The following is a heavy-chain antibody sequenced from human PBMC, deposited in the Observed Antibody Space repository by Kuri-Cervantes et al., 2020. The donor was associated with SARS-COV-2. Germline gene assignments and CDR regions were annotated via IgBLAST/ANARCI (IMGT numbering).Heavy chain of an antibody. CDR3: ARDIPYGSGNYYQQDYYYYGMDV. CDR2: FDPEDGET. D-gene: IGHD3-10*01. J-gene: IGHJ6*02. Sequence: ASVKVSCKVSGYTLTELSMHWVRQAPGKGLEWMGGFDPEDGETIYAQKFQGRVTMTEDTSTDTAYMELSSLRSEDTAVYYCARDIPYGSGNYYQQDYYYYGMDVWGQGTTVTVSS. CDR1: GYTLTELS. V-gene: IGHV1-24*01.